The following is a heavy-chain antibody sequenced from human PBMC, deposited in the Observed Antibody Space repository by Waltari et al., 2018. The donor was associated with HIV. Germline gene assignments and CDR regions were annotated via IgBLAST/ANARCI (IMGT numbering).Heavy chain of an antibody. D-gene: IGHD3-10*01. CDR3: ARLITMVRRLWFDP. CDR1: GYTFTSYG. V-gene: IGHV1-18*01. CDR2: ISAYNCNT. Sequence: QVQLVQSGAEVKKPGASVKVSCKASGYTFTSYGISWVRQAPGQGLEWMGWISAYNCNTNYAQKFQGRGTMTTDTATSTAYMELRSLRSDDTGVYYCARLITMVRRLWFDPWGQGTLVTVSS. J-gene: IGHJ5*02.